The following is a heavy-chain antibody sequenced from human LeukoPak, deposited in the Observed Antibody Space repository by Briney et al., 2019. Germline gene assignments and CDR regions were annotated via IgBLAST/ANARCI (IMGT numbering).Heavy chain of an antibody. Sequence: PGGSLRLSCAASGFTFSDYYMSWVRQAPGKGLEWVANIKYDGSEKHYVDSVKGRFTISRDNAKNSLYLQMDSLRAEDTAVYYCASDSDDYGDYWGQGTLVTVSS. D-gene: IGHD4/OR15-4a*01. CDR3: ASDSDDYGDY. J-gene: IGHJ4*02. CDR1: GFTFSDYY. CDR2: IKYDGSEK. V-gene: IGHV3-7*01.